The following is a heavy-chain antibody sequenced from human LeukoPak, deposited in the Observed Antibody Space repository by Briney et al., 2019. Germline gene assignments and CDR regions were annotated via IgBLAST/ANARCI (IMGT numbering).Heavy chain of an antibody. Sequence: ASVKVSCKASGYTFTGYYMHWVRQAPGQGLEWMGWINPNSGGTNYAQKFQGRVTMTRDMSISTAYMELSRLRSDDTAVYYCARDRLTPYYYYYGMDVWGQGTTVTVSS. CDR3: ARDRLTPYYYYYGMDV. CDR2: INPNSGGT. J-gene: IGHJ6*02. D-gene: IGHD1-14*01. V-gene: IGHV1-2*02. CDR1: GYTFTGYY.